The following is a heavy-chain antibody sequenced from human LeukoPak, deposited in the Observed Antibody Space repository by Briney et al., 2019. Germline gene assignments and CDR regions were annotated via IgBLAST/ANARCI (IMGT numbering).Heavy chain of an antibody. CDR3: AREKGGGLFDY. CDR1: GFTLSDYY. V-gene: IGHV3-11*04. Sequence: GGSLRLSCAASGFTLSDYYMSWIRQAPGKGLEWVSYSSSSGTTIYYADSVKGRFAISRDNAKNSLYLQMNSLRAEDTAVYYCAREKGGGLFDYWGQGTLVTVSS. CDR2: SSSSGTTI. J-gene: IGHJ4*02. D-gene: IGHD2-15*01.